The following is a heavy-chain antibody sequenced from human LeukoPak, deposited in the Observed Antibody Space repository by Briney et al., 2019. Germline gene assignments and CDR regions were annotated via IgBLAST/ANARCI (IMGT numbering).Heavy chain of an antibody. Sequence: QTGGSLRLSCAASGFTFSSYWMHWVRQAPGKGPVWVARTNRDGSSTAYADSVKGRFTIPKDNAKNTLYLLMNSLRAEDTAVYYCARDSVEWYIFDYWGQGTLVTVSS. CDR2: TNRDGSST. V-gene: IGHV3-74*01. CDR3: ARDSVEWYIFDY. J-gene: IGHJ4*02. CDR1: GFTFSSYW. D-gene: IGHD3-3*01.